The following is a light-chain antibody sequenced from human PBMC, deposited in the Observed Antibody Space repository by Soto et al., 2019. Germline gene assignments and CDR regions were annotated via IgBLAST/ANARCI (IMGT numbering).Light chain of an antibody. CDR1: QNIRRG. J-gene: IGKJ5*01. V-gene: IGKV1-39*01. CDR2: AAS. CDR3: QQNYNTLIT. Sequence: DIQMTHSPSTLYASVGHTVIITCRASQNIRRGLAWYQQKPGKAPKLLIYAASSLQRGVPSRFSGSGSGTDFTLTISSLQPEDFTTYYCQQNYNTLITFGQGTRLEIK.